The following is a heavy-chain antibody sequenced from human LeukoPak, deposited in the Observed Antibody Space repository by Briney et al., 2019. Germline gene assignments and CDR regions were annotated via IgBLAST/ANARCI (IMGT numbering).Heavy chain of an antibody. D-gene: IGHD5-18*01. CDR1: GFTLSSFG. V-gene: IGHV3-30*18. CDR2: ISDDGSNT. J-gene: IGHJ2*01. CDR3: AKDADTATIIYWYFDL. Sequence: GGSLRLSCTASGFTLSSFGTHWVRQAPGKGLEWVAVISDDGSNTYYADSVKGRFTISRDNSKNTLYLQMNSLRAEDTAVYHCAKDADTATIIYWYFDLWGRGTLVTVSS.